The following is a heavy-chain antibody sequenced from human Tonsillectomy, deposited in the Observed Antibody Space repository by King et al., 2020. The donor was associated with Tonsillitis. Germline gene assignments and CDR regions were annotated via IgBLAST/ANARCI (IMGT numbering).Heavy chain of an antibody. D-gene: IGHD3-3*01. CDR3: ARLVIFGVIRD. J-gene: IGHJ4*02. CDR1: GGSISSSSYY. V-gene: IGHV4-39*01. CDR2: IYYSGST. Sequence: LQLQESGPGLVKPSETLSLTCSVSGGSISSSSYYWGWIRQPPGKGLEWIGSIYYSGSTYYNPSLEGRVTISVDTSNNQFALKLSSVTAADTAVYYCARLVIFGVIRDWGQGTLVTVSS.